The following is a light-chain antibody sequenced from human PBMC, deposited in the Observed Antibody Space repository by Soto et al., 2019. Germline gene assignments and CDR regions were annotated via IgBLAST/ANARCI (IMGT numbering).Light chain of an antibody. CDR3: GTWDSSLSGGV. V-gene: IGLV1-51*02. J-gene: IGLJ3*02. CDR2: ETN. Sequence: QSVLTQPPSVSAALGQKVTISCSGSSSNIGNNYVSWYRQVPGTAPKLLIFETNKRPSGITDRFSGSKSGTSATLGIAGLQAGDEADYYCGTWDSSLSGGVFGGGTKVTVL. CDR1: SSNIGNNY.